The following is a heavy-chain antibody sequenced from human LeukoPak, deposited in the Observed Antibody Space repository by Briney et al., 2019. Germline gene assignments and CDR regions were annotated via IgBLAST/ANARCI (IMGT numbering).Heavy chain of an antibody. CDR3: ARDGGLMIVGYYFDY. D-gene: IGHD1-26*01. CDR2: ISSSSSYI. V-gene: IGHV3-21*01. J-gene: IGHJ4*02. CDR1: GFTFSSYS. Sequence: GGSLRLSCAASGFTFSSYSMNWVRQAPGKGLEWVSSISSSSSYIYYADSVKGRFTISRDYAKNSLYLQMNSLRAEDTAVYYCARDGGLMIVGYYFDYWGQGTLVTVSS.